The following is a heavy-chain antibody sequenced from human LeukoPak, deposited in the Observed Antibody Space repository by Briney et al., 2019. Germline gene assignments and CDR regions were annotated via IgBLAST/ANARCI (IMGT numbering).Heavy chain of an antibody. J-gene: IGHJ4*02. CDR3: ARHLRGYGDAAFDY. CDR2: INYRGTT. Sequence: SETLSLTCTVSGGXISGYYWSWIRQPPGKGLEWIGYINYRGTTSYNPSLKSRLTVSIDTPKNQFSLRLSSVTAADTAVYFCARHLRGYGDAAFDYWGQGTLVTVSS. V-gene: IGHV4-59*08. D-gene: IGHD4-17*01. CDR1: GGXISGYY.